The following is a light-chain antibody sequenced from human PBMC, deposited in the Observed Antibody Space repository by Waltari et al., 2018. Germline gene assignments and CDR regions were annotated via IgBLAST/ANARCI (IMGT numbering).Light chain of an antibody. CDR2: HVT. CDR3: ASYIPGSTLV. J-gene: IGLJ3*02. Sequence: QSALTQPASVSGSPGQSITISCTGSSSDVGRYNYVSWYQQLPDRAPELMFYHVTHRTSEVSNRFSGAKSANTASLTITGLQPEDEADYYCASYIPGSTLVFGGGTKLTVL. CDR1: SSDVGRYNY. V-gene: IGLV2-14*01.